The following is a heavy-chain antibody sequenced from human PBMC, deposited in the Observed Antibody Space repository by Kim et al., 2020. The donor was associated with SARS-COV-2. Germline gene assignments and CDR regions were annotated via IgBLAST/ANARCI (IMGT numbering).Heavy chain of an antibody. D-gene: IGHD2-2*01. CDR2: ISDSADYI. Sequence: WGSLRLSCAASGFTFSHYAMSWVRQAQGKGPEWVSGISDSADYIYYADSVKGRFTISRDNSKNTLFLQMNSLRAEDTAVYYCAKWREYCGSSTCFQNFDYWGQGTLVTVSS. CDR3: AKWREYCGSSTCFQNFDY. J-gene: IGHJ4*02. CDR1: GFTFSHYA. V-gene: IGHV3-23*01.